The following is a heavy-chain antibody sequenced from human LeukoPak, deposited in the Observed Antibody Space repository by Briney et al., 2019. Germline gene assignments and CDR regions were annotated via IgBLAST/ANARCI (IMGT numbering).Heavy chain of an antibody. CDR2: MSYSGTT. J-gene: IGHJ4*02. CDR3: ARHLRGGSIWFDY. CDR1: GGSISTDSYY. V-gene: IGHV4-39*01. D-gene: IGHD3-10*01. Sequence: PSETLSLTCTVSGGSISTDSYYWAPLRQSPGNGLEWIESMSYSGTTYWNPSLKSRVSMSVDTSKNQFSLQVSSVTAADTAVYFCARHLRGGSIWFDYWGQGTLVTVSS.